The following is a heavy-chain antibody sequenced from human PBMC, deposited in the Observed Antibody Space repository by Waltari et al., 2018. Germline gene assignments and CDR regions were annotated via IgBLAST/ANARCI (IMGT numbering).Heavy chain of an antibody. V-gene: IGHV1-69*01. J-gene: IGHJ3*02. CDR2: IIPIFGTA. CDR3: ASFVGATDPDAFDI. Sequence: QVQLVQSGAEVKKPGASVKVSCKASGYTFTGYYMHWVRPAPGQGLEWMGGIIPIFGTANYAQKFQGRVTITTDESTSTAYMELSSLRSEDTAVYYCASFVGATDPDAFDIWGQGTMVTVSS. D-gene: IGHD1-26*01. CDR1: GYTFTGYY.